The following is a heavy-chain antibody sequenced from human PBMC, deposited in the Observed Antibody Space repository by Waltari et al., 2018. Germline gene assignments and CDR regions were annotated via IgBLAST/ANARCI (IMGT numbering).Heavy chain of an antibody. D-gene: IGHD3-16*01. J-gene: IGHJ3*02. CDR2: IKYDGSEK. CDR1: GFPFSRNW. Sequence: EDQLVESGGDLVQPGGSLRLSCAASGFPFSRNWMDVFRQAPRKGLEWVASIKYDGSEKYYEDSVKGRFTISRDNIKNSLYLQMSSLGVEDTAVYYCARDPGGGAYDIWGQGTMVTVSS. CDR3: ARDPGGGAYDI. V-gene: IGHV3-7*01.